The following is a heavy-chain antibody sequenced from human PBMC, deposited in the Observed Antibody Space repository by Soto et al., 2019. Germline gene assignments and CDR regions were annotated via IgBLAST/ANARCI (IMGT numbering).Heavy chain of an antibody. J-gene: IGHJ6*02. CDR2: ISAYNGNT. D-gene: IGHD3-16*02. CDR1: GYTFTTYG. V-gene: IGHV1-18*04. CDR3: ARDGIMITFGGVIVIPNYYYGMDV. Sequence: ASVKVSCKTSGYTFTTYGVSWVRQAPGQGLEWMGWISAYNGNTNYAQKLQGRVTMTTDTSTSTAYMELRGLRSDDTAVYYCARDGIMITFGGVIVIPNYYYGMDVWGQGTTVTVSS.